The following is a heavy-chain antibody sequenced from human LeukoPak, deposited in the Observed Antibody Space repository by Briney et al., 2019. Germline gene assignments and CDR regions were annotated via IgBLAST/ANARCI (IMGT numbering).Heavy chain of an antibody. CDR3: ARGVSGWYYFDY. CDR2: INHSGST. V-gene: IGHV4-34*01. J-gene: IGHJ4*02. D-gene: IGHD6-19*01. Sequence: SETLSLTCAVYGGSFSGYYWSWIRQPPGKGLEWVGEINHSGSTNYNPSLKSRVTISVDTSKNQFSLKLSSVTAADTAVYYCARGVSGWYYFDYWGQGTLVTVSS. CDR1: GGSFSGYY.